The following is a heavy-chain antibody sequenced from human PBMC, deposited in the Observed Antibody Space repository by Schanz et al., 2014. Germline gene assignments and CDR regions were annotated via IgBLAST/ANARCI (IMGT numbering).Heavy chain of an antibody. V-gene: IGHV1-46*03. CDR3: ARDAVDAAAGGNY. Sequence: QVQLVQSGAEVKKPGASVKVSCKASGYTFTSDSMHWVRQAPGQGLEWMGIINPSGGSTTYAQKYQGRVTMTRDTSTSTVYMELSSLRSEDTAVYYCARDAVDAAAGGNYWGQGTLVIGSS. J-gene: IGHJ4*02. D-gene: IGHD6-13*01. CDR1: GYTFTSDS. CDR2: INPSGGST.